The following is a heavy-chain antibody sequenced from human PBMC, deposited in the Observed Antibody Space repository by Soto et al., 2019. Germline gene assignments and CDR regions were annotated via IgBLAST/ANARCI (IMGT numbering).Heavy chain of an antibody. CDR1: GYTFTSYA. D-gene: IGHD2-2*01. Sequence: GASVKVSCKASGYTFTSYAMHWVRQAPGQRLEWMGWISAYNGNTNYAQKLQGRVTMTTDTSTSTAYMELRSLRSDDTAVYYCARDDPEYCSSTSCYRFPGMDVWGQGTTVTVSS. CDR3: ARDDPEYCSSTSCYRFPGMDV. V-gene: IGHV1-18*01. J-gene: IGHJ6*02. CDR2: ISAYNGNT.